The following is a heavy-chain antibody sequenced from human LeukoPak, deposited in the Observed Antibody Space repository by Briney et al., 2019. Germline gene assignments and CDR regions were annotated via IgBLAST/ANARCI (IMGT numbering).Heavy chain of an antibody. CDR1: GYSFTSYW. CDR3: ARQGVRGSFDY. Sequence: GESLKISCKGSGYSFTSYWIGWVRQMPGKGLEWMGITYPGDSDTKYSPSFQGQVTLSVDKSISTAYLQWSSLKASDTAMYYCARQGVRGSFDYWGQGTLVTVSS. CDR2: TYPGDSDT. J-gene: IGHJ4*02. V-gene: IGHV5-51*01. D-gene: IGHD3-16*01.